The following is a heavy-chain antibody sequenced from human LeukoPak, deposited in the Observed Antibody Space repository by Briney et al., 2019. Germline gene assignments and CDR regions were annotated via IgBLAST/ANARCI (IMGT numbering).Heavy chain of an antibody. CDR2: ISSSGSYT. V-gene: IGHV3-21*01. CDR3: TRDPSDC. J-gene: IGHJ4*02. CDR1: GFTFSSYN. Sequence: GSLRLSCVASGFTFSSYNMNWVRQAPGKRLEWVSSISSSGSYTFYADSLKGRFTISRDNAKNSLFLQMNSLTAEDTAVYYCTRDPSDCWGQGTLVTVSS.